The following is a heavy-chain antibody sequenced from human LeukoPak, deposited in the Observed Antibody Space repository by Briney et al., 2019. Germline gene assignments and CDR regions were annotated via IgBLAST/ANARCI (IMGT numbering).Heavy chain of an antibody. CDR1: GFTFSTNS. CDR2: ISSRSSYI. D-gene: IGHD6-19*01. J-gene: IGHJ3*02. CDR3: ARLGRWLPDDAFDI. V-gene: IGHV3-21*01. Sequence: GGSLSLSWEAPGFTFSTNSMTWFRKAPGKGPKGAQSISSRSSYIYYADSVKGRFTISRDNAKNSLYLQMNSLRAEDTAVYYCARLGRWLPDDAFDIWGQGTMVTVSS.